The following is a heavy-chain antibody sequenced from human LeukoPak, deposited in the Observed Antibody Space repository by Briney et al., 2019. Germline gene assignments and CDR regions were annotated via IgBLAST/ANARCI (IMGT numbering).Heavy chain of an antibody. CDR1: GFTFSIYW. J-gene: IGHJ4*02. CDR2: INSDGIST. Sequence: PGGSLRLSCTASGFTFSIYWMHWVRQAPGKGPVWVSRINSDGISTTYADSVKGRFTISRDIAKNTLYLQMNSLRTEDTAVYYCARDYSGYEGFDSGGQGTLVTVS. CDR3: ARDYSGYEGFDS. V-gene: IGHV3-74*01. D-gene: IGHD5-12*01.